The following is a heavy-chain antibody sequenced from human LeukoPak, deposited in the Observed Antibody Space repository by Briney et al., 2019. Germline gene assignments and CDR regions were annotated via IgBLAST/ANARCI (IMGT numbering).Heavy chain of an antibody. J-gene: IGHJ6*02. D-gene: IGHD6-13*01. CDR3: ARAGEAAAGYYYYGMDV. CDR1: GFTFSSYW. Sequence: GGSLRLSCAASGFTFSSYWMHWVRQAPGKGLVWVSRIRSDGSSTSYADSVKGRFTISRDNAKNTLYLQMNSLRAEDTAVYYCARAGEAAAGYYYYGMDVWGQGTTVTVSS. V-gene: IGHV3-74*01. CDR2: IRSDGSST.